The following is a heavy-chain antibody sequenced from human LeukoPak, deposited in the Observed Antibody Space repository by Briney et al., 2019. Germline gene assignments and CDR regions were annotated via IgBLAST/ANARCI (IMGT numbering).Heavy chain of an antibody. CDR1: GFTFSSYA. CDR3: ARDPGGHYDFWSGYYPSGYYYGMDV. J-gene: IGHJ6*02. D-gene: IGHD3-3*01. V-gene: IGHV3-30*04. Sequence: GGSLRLSCAASGFTFSSYAMHWVRQAPGKGLEWEAVISYDGSNKYYADSVKGRFTISRDNSKNTLYLQMNSLRAEDTAVYYCARDPGGHYDFWSGYYPSGYYYGMDVWGQGTTVTVSS. CDR2: ISYDGSNK.